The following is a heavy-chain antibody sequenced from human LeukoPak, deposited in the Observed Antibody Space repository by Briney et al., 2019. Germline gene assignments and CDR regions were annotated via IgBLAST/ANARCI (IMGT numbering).Heavy chain of an antibody. CDR2: IYYTGST. D-gene: IGHD3-3*01. V-gene: IGHV4-59*01. CDR3: ARGLAIQPYYFDY. CDR1: GGSISSYY. Sequence: SETLSLTCTVSGGSISSYYWSWIRQPPGKGLEWTGYIYYTGSTNYNPSLKSRVTISVDTSKNQFSLKLSSVTAADTAVYYCARGLAIQPYYFDYWGQGTLVTVSS. J-gene: IGHJ4*02.